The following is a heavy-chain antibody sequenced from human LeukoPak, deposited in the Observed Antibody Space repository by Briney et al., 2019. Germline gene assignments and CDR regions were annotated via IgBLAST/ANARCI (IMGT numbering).Heavy chain of an antibody. CDR3: ASYYHGFDY. D-gene: IGHD3-10*01. J-gene: IGHJ4*02. CDR2: INHSGST. V-gene: IGHV4-34*01. CDR1: GGSFSGYY. Sequence: PSETLSLTCAVYGGSFSGYYWSWIRQPPGKGLEWIGEINHSGSTNYNPSLKSRVTISVDTSKNQFSLKLSSVTAADTAVYYCASYYHGFDYWGQGTLVTVSS.